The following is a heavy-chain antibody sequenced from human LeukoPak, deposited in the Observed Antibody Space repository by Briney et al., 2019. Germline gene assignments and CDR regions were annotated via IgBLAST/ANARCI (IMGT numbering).Heavy chain of an antibody. D-gene: IGHD2/OR15-2a*01. V-gene: IGHV1-18*01. CDR1: GYTFTSYG. CDR2: ISAYNGDT. J-gene: IGHJ4*02. Sequence: ASVKVSCKASGYTFTSYGISWVRQAPGQGLEWMGWISAYNGDTNYAQKLQGRVTMTTDTATSTAYMELRSIRPEDTDVYDCAREIGLRRFDYWGQGTLVTVSS. CDR3: AREIGLRRFDY.